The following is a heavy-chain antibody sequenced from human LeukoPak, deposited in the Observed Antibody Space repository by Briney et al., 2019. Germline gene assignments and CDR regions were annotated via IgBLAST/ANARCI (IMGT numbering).Heavy chain of an antibody. V-gene: IGHV3-23*01. Sequence: GGSLRLSCAGSGFTFGDYAIHWVRQAPGKGLEWVSAISGSGGSTYYADSVKGRFTISRDNSKNTLYLQMNSLRAEDTAVYYCAKRGTGDCYDYWGQGTLVTVSS. CDR1: GFTFGDYA. D-gene: IGHD2-8*02. CDR2: ISGSGGST. CDR3: AKRGTGDCYDY. J-gene: IGHJ4*02.